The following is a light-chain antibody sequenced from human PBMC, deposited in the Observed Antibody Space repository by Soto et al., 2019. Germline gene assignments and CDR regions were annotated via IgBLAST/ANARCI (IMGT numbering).Light chain of an antibody. J-gene: IGKJ1*01. Sequence: EIVMTQSPATLSVSPGERATLSCRASQSVSSNLAWYQQKPGQAPRLLIYGASTRATGITARFSGSGSGTEFTLTISSLQSEDFAVYYCQQYNNWPRTFGPGTRWIS. V-gene: IGKV3-15*01. CDR3: QQYNNWPRT. CDR2: GAS. CDR1: QSVSSN.